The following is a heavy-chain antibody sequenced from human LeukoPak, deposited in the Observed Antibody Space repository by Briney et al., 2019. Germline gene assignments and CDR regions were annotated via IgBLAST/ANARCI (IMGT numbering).Heavy chain of an antibody. V-gene: IGHV3-13*01. D-gene: IGHD6-19*01. CDR1: GFTFIDYD. Sequence: GGSLRLSCAASGFTFIDYDMHWVRQVIGKGLEWASAIGIRGDTHYSGSVKGRFTISRENAESSLYLQMNSLRAEDTAVYYCARGGIQVSGIDEFDYWGQGTLVTVSS. CDR2: IGIRGDT. CDR3: ARGGIQVSGIDEFDY. J-gene: IGHJ4*02.